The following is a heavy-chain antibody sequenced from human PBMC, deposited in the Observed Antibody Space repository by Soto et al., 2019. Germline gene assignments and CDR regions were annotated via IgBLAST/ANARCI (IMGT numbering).Heavy chain of an antibody. D-gene: IGHD2-15*01. CDR2: IIPIFGTA. V-gene: IGHV1-69*13. CDR3: ARANGGKYYFDY. Sequence: ASVKVSCKASGGTFSSYAISWVRQAPGQGLEWMGGIIPIFGTANYAQKFQGRVTITADESTSTAYMELSSLRSEDTAVYSCARANGGKYYFDYWGQGTLVTVSS. CDR1: GGTFSSYA. J-gene: IGHJ4*02.